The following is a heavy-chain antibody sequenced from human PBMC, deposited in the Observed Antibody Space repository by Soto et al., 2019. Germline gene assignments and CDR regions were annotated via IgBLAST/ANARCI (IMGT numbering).Heavy chain of an antibody. CDR2: ISGYNGHT. V-gene: IGHV1-18*01. Sequence: GASVKVSCKASGYTFTTYGISWVRQAPGQGLEWMGWISGYNGHTKYAQKFQGRVTTTTDTSASTAYMELSSLRSEDTAVYYCARTLLPYYYYGMDVWGQGTTVTVSS. CDR3: ARTLLPYYYYGMDV. J-gene: IGHJ6*02. CDR1: GYTFTTYG.